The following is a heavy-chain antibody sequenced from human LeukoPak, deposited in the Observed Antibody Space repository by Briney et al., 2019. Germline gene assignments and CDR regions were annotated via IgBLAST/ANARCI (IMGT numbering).Heavy chain of an antibody. CDR2: ISYDGSNK. V-gene: IGHV3-30*03. CDR3: ARGIFTGYSSSWSWGGLDY. J-gene: IGHJ4*02. CDR1: GFTFSSYG. D-gene: IGHD6-13*01. Sequence: GRSLRLSCAASGFTFSSYGMHWVRQAPGKGLEWVAVISYDGSNKYYADSVKGRFTISRDNSKNTLYLQMNSLRAEDTAVYYCARGIFTGYSSSWSWGGLDYWGQGTLVTVSS.